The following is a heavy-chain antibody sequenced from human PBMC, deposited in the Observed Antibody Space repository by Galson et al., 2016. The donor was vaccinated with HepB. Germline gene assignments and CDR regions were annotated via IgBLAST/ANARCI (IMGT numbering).Heavy chain of an antibody. CDR1: GGSFSGYY. V-gene: IGHV4-34*01. J-gene: IGHJ4*02. Sequence: SETLSLTCAVYGGSFSGYYWSWIRQSPGKGLEWIGEVKNGGSTNYNPSLKSRVTITVDTSNNMFSLRLISVTAADTAVYYCARAPASMVRVEDYWGQGTLVTVSS. CDR2: VKNGGST. D-gene: IGHD3-10*01. CDR3: ARAPASMVRVEDY.